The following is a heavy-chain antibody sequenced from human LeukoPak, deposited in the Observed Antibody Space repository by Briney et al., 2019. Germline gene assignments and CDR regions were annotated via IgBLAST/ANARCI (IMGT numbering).Heavy chain of an antibody. CDR2: IYTSGST. V-gene: IGHV4-61*02. D-gene: IGHD6-19*01. J-gene: IGHJ4*02. CDR1: GGYISSGSYY. CDR3: AREDRSRSGWRTYYFDY. Sequence: SQTLSLTCTVSGGYISSGSYYWSWIRQPAGKGLEWIGRIYTSGSTNYNPSLKSRVTISVDTSKNQFSLKLSSVTAADTAVYYCAREDRSRSGWRTYYFDYWGQGTLVTVSS.